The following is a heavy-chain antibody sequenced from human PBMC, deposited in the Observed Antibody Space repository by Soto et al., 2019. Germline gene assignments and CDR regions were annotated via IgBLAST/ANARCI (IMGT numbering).Heavy chain of an antibody. D-gene: IGHD2-8*01. CDR2: ISSNGGST. Sequence: PGGSLRLSCSASGFTFSSYAMHWVRQAPGKGLEYVSAISSNGGSTYYADSVKGRFTISRDNSKNTLYLQMSSLRAEDTAVYYCVKDLNGYCTNGVCYGGATDYWGQGTLVTVSS. V-gene: IGHV3-64D*06. CDR1: GFTFSSYA. CDR3: VKDLNGYCTNGVCYGGATDY. J-gene: IGHJ4*02.